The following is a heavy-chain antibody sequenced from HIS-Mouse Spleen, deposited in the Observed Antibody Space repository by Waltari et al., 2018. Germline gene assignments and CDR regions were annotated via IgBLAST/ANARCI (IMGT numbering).Heavy chain of an antibody. J-gene: IGHJ4*02. CDR1: GFSLRTSGMC. V-gene: IGHV2-70*15. Sequence: QVTLRESGPALVKPTQTLTLTCTFSGFSLRTSGMCVSWIRQPPGKALEWLARIDWDDDKYSSTSLKTRLTISKDTSKNQVVLTMTNMDPVDTATYYCARIAEGYSSGWYAFDYWGQGTLVTVSS. CDR3: ARIAEGYSSGWYAFDY. CDR2: IDWDDDK. D-gene: IGHD6-19*01.